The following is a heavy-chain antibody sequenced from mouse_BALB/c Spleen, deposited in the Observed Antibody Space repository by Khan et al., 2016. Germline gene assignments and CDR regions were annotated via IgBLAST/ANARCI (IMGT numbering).Heavy chain of an antibody. CDR3: YYGSSYWYFDV. CDR2: ISYSGST. D-gene: IGHD1-1*01. Sequence: EVQRQESGPSLVKPSQTLSLTCSVTGDSITSGYWNWIRKFPGNKLEYMGYISYSGSTYYNPTLKSRIPITRDTSQNQYYLQLNSVTTEDTATYYCYYGSSYWYFDVWGAGTTVTVSS. V-gene: IGHV3-8*02. CDR1: GDSITSGY. J-gene: IGHJ1*01.